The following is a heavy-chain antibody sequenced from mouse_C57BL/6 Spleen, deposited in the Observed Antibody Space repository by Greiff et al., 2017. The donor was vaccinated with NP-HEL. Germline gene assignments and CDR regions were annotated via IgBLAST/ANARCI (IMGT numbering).Heavy chain of an antibody. CDR1: GYTFTSYT. J-gene: IGHJ2*01. V-gene: IGHV1-4*01. CDR3: ERAGDY. Sequence: QVHVQQSGAELARPGASVKMSCKASGYTFTSYTMHWVKQRPGQGLEWIGYINPRSGYTKYNQKFKDKATLTADKSSSTAYMQLGSLASENSAVYYYERAGDYWGQGTTLTVSA. CDR2: INPRSGYT.